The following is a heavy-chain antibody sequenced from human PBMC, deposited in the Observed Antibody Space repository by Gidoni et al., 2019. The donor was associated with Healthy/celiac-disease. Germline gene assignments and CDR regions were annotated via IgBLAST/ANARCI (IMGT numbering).Heavy chain of an antibody. D-gene: IGHD3-9*01. Sequence: QVQLVESGGGVVQPGRSLRRSCAASGFTFSSYAMPWVRQAPGKGLEWVAVISYDGSNKYYADSVKGRFTISRDNSKNTLYLQMNSLRAEDTAVYYCARDGGYDILTGYYPLYYFDYWGQGTLVTVSS. J-gene: IGHJ4*02. CDR2: ISYDGSNK. V-gene: IGHV3-30-3*01. CDR1: GFTFSSYA. CDR3: ARDGGYDILTGYYPLYYFDY.